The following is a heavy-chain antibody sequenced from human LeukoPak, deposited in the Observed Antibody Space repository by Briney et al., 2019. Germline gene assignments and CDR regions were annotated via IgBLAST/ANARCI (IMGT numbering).Heavy chain of an antibody. V-gene: IGHV4-59*01. D-gene: IGHD1-1*01. CDR1: GFTFSTYD. Sequence: GSLRLSCAAAGFTFSTYDMSWVRQAPGKGLEWIGNIYYSGSTKYNPSLKSRVTISVDTSKNQFSLKLTSVTAADTAVYYCARDSYNFGPFDHWGQGTLVTVSS. CDR3: ARDSYNFGPFDH. J-gene: IGHJ4*02. CDR2: IYYSGST.